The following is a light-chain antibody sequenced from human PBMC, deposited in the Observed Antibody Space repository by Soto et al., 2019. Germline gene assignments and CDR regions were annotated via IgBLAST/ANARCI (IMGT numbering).Light chain of an antibody. Sequence: QSAPTQPSSASGSPGQSATISCTGTSSDVGGYNYVSWYQQYPGKAPKLMIYEVSKRPSGVPDRFSGSKSGNTASLTVSGLQAEDEADYYCSSYAGSSTWVFGGGTKLTVL. J-gene: IGLJ3*02. CDR3: SSYAGSSTWV. V-gene: IGLV2-8*01. CDR1: SSDVGGYNY. CDR2: EVS.